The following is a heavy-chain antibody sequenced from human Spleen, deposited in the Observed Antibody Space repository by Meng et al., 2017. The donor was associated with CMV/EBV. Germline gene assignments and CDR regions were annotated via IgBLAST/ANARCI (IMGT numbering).Heavy chain of an antibody. CDR3: ASGYSGYDFSDY. V-gene: IGHV4-61*01. Sequence: TVSGGSVSSGSYSWSWIRQPPGKGLEWIGYIYYSGSTNYNPSLKSRVTISVDTSKNQFSLKLSSVTAADTAVYYCASGYSGYDFSDYWGQGTLVTVSS. CDR1: GGSVSSGSYS. CDR2: IYYSGST. D-gene: IGHD5-12*01. J-gene: IGHJ4*02.